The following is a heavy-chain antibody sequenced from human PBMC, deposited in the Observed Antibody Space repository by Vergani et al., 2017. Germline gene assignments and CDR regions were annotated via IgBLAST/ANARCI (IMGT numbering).Heavy chain of an antibody. D-gene: IGHD5-12*01. CDR1: GYTFTSYA. CDR2: IKTNTGNP. CDR3: ARDRTQGYSGYDSHGGFDP. V-gene: IGHV7-4-1*02. Sequence: QVQLVQSGSELKKPGASVKVSCKASGYTFTSYAMNWVRQAPGQGLEWMGWIKTNTGNPTYAPGFTGRFVFSLDTSVSTAYLQISSLKAEYTAVYYCARDRTQGYSGYDSHGGFDPWGQGTLVTVSS. J-gene: IGHJ5*02.